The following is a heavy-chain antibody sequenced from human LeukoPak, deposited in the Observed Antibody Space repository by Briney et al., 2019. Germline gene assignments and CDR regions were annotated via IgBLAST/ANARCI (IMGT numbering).Heavy chain of an antibody. J-gene: IGHJ3*02. V-gene: IGHV1-69*05. D-gene: IGHD3-22*01. CDR1: GGAFSSNA. Sequence: SVKVSCKASGGAFSSNAITWVRQAPGQGLEWMGRIIPLFRSADYAQKFQGRATLTTDESMTTAYMELSSLRSEDTAVHYCARIRGRGYYYDSSAYDAAFDIWGQGTKVTVSS. CDR3: ARIRGRGYYYDSSAYDAAFDI. CDR2: IIPLFRSA.